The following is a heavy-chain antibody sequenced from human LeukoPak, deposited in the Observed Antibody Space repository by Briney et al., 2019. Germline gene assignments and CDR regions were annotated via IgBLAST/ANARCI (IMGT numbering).Heavy chain of an antibody. J-gene: IGHJ6*03. Sequence: PGGSLRLSCAASGFIFTSYWMSWVRQAPGKGLEWVANIKQDGSEKYYVHSVKGRFTISRDNAKNSLYLQMNSLRADDTAVYYCARVSSSGWDYYYYYYMDVWGKGTTVTVSS. CDR3: ARVSSSGWDYYYYYYMDV. CDR2: IKQDGSEK. D-gene: IGHD6-19*01. V-gene: IGHV3-7*01. CDR1: GFIFTSYW.